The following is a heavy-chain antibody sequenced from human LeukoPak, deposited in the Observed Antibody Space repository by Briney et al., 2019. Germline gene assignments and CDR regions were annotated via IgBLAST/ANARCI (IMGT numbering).Heavy chain of an antibody. J-gene: IGHJ5*02. CDR1: GYNFAIYW. V-gene: IGHV5-51*01. CDR3: ARHRPAGYDIPLNWFDP. D-gene: IGHD3-9*01. Sequence: GESLKISCKGSGYNFAIYWIVWVRQMPGKGLEWMGIIYPGDSTTKYSRSFQGQVTITADKSINTAYLQWSSLKASDTAMYYCARHRPAGYDIPLNWFDPWGQGTLVTVSS. CDR2: IYPGDSTT.